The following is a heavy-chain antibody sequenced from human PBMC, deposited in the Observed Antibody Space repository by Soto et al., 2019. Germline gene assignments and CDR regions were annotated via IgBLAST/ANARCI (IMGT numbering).Heavy chain of an antibody. CDR1: GGSISSSSYY. Sequence: QLQLQESGPGLVKPSETLSLTCTVSGGSISSSSYYWGWIRQPPGKGLEWIGSIYYSGSTYYNPSLKSRVTISVDTSKNQFSLKLSSVTAADTAVYYCARRGGYSYGSLFDYWGQGTLVTVSS. V-gene: IGHV4-39*01. D-gene: IGHD5-18*01. CDR2: IYYSGST. J-gene: IGHJ4*02. CDR3: ARRGGYSYGSLFDY.